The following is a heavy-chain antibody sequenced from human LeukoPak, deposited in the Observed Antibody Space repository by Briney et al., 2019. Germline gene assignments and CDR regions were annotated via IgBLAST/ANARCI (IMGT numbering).Heavy chain of an antibody. V-gene: IGHV3-48*01. Sequence: PGGSLRLSCAASGFTFSSYSMNWVRQAPGKGLEWVSYISSTSGTIHYADSVKGRFTISRDNAMNSLYLQVNSLRAEDTAVYYCARDRYSSGWFSFDYWGQGTLDTVSS. D-gene: IGHD6-19*01. CDR1: GFTFSSYS. CDR2: ISSTSGTI. CDR3: ARDRYSSGWFSFDY. J-gene: IGHJ4*02.